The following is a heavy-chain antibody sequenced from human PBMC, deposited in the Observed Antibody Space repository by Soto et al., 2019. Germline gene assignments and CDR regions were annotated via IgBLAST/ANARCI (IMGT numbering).Heavy chain of an antibody. CDR3: ARDPPGIVASGAGG. Sequence: PGGSLRLSCAASGFTVSNNYMRWVRQAPGKGLEWVSLIYSGGTTHYADSVKGRFTISRVNSKNTLYLQMNSLRVEDTAVYYCARDPPGIVASGAGGWGQGTLVTVSS. J-gene: IGHJ4*02. CDR2: IYSGGTT. CDR1: GFTVSNNY. D-gene: IGHD6-13*01. V-gene: IGHV3-53*01.